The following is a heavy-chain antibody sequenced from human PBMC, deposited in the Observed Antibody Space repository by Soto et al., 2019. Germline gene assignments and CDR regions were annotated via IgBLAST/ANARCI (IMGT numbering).Heavy chain of an antibody. CDR2: MIPIFATP. V-gene: IGHV1-69*01. CDR1: GGTFSSYA. J-gene: IGHJ1*01. D-gene: IGHD2-8*01. Sequence: QAQLVQSGAEVKKPGSSVKVSCTASGGTFSSYAISWVRQAPGQGLEGMGGMIPIFATPNYAEKFLGRATIIADASTSTAYLELSSLGSEDTALYCCAASSYDGVMVYALAHRGQGTLVTVSS. CDR3: AASSYDGVMVYALAH.